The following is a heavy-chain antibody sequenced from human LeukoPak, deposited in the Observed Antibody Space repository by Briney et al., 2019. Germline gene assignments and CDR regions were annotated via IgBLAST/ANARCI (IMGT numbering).Heavy chain of an antibody. CDR1: GSTFSSYA. J-gene: IGHJ1*01. Sequence: GGSLRLSCSASGSTFSSYAMHWVRQAPGKGLEYVSAISSNGGSTYYADSVKGRFTISRDNSKNTLYLQMSSLRAEDTAVYYCVKDRKYCSGGSCYSPYAEYFQRWGQGTLVTVSS. D-gene: IGHD2-15*01. CDR3: VKDRKYCSGGSCYSPYAEYFQR. V-gene: IGHV3-64D*06. CDR2: ISSNGGST.